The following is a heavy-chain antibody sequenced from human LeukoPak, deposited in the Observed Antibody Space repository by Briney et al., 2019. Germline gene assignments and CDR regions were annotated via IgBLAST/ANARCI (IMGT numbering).Heavy chain of an antibody. CDR2: INHSGST. J-gene: IGHJ4*02. Sequence: SETLSLTCAVYGGSFSGYYWSWIRQPPGKGLGWIGEINHSGSTNYNPSLKSRVTISVDTSKNQFSLKLSSVTAADTAVYYCARVASSGWYGGIDYWGQGTLVTVSS. V-gene: IGHV4-34*01. D-gene: IGHD6-19*01. CDR1: GGSFSGYY. CDR3: ARVASSGWYGGIDY.